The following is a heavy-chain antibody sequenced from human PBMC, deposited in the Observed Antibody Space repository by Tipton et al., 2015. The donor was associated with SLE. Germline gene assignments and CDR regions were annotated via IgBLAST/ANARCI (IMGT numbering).Heavy chain of an antibody. CDR3: ARQCYDDDSGDRPFDY. CDR2: INTDGSDQ. J-gene: IGHJ4*02. D-gene: IGHD3-22*01. Sequence: SLRLSCAASGFPLSNFWMTLVRPAPGKGLEWVANINTDGSDQYYVDSVKGRFTISRDNAKNSLYLQMDSLRAEDTAVYYCARQCYDDDSGDRPFDYWGQGVLVTVSS. CDR1: GFPLSNFW. V-gene: IGHV3-7*01.